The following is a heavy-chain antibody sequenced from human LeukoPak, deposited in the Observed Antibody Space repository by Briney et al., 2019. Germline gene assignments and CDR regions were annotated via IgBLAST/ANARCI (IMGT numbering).Heavy chain of an antibody. J-gene: IGHJ4*02. Sequence: PGGSLRLSCAASGFSFSNYAMHWVRQAPGRGLEYVSVITSNGGSTYYANSVKGRFAISRDNSKNTLYLQMGSLRAEDMAVYYCARSRLVLTHFDYWGQGTLVTVSS. V-gene: IGHV3-64*01. D-gene: IGHD2-15*01. CDR3: ARSRLVLTHFDY. CDR2: ITSNGGST. CDR1: GFSFSNYA.